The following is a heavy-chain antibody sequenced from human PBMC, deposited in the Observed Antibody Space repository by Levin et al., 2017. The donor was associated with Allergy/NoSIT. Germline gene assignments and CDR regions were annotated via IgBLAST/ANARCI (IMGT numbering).Heavy chain of an antibody. J-gene: IGHJ3*02. CDR1: GFTFSSYW. CDR2: IKQDGTEN. V-gene: IGHV3-7*04. CDR3: ARNWRSAFDI. D-gene: IGHD2-8*02. Sequence: GASVKVSCAASGFTFSSYWMSWVRQAPGKGLEWVANIKQDGTENFHVDSVKGRFTISRDNAKNSVFLYMSSLRVEDTAVYYCARNWRSAFDIWGQGTVVTVSS.